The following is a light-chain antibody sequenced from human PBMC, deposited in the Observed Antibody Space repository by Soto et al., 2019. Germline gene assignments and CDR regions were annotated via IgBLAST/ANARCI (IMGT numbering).Light chain of an antibody. V-gene: IGKV3-15*01. J-gene: IGKJ1*01. CDR3: QQYNNWPPMA. Sequence: EMVMTQSPATLSVSPGERATLSSSASQSVSSNLAWYQQKPGQAPRLLIYGASTRATGIPARFSGSGSGTVFTLTISSLQSEDFAVYYCQQYNNWPPMAFGQGTKVEIK. CDR2: GAS. CDR1: QSVSSN.